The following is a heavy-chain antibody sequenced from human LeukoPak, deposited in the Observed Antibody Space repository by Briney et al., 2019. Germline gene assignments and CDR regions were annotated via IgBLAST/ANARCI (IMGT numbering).Heavy chain of an antibody. CDR2: IYTSGRN. D-gene: IGHD3-16*02. Sequence: SQTLSLTCTVSGGSISSGSYYWSWIRQPAGKGLEWIGRIYTSGRNIYNPSLKSRVTISVDTSKNQFSLKLSSVTAADTAVYYCASSTITGLRLGELSLNDAFDIWGQGTMVTVSS. V-gene: IGHV4-61*02. CDR1: GGSISSGSYY. J-gene: IGHJ3*02. CDR3: ASSTITGLRLGELSLNDAFDI.